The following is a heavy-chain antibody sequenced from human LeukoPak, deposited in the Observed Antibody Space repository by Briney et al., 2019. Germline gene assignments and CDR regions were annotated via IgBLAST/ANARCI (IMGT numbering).Heavy chain of an antibody. Sequence: GGSLRLSCAASGFTVSSNYMSWVRQAPGKGLEWVSVIYSGGSTYYADSVKGRFTISRDNSKNTLYLQMNSLRAEDTAVYYCAKDASYSSGSSDYWGQGTLVTVSS. D-gene: IGHD6-19*01. CDR3: AKDASYSSGSSDY. V-gene: IGHV3-66*01. CDR2: IYSGGST. J-gene: IGHJ4*02. CDR1: GFTVSSNY.